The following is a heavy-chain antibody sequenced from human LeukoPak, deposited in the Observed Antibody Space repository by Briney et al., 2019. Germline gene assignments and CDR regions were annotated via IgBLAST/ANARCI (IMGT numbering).Heavy chain of an antibody. CDR2: IIPIFGTA. J-gene: IGHJ4*02. D-gene: IGHD2-2*03. CDR1: GGTFSSYA. V-gene: IGHV1-69*05. CDR3: ARGRFYGYLGYYFNY. Sequence: SVKVSCKASGGTFSSYAISWVRQAPGQGLEWMGGIIPIFGTAIYAQKFQGRVTITTDESTSTAYMELSSLRSEDTAVYYCARGRFYGYLGYYFNYWGQGTLVTVSS.